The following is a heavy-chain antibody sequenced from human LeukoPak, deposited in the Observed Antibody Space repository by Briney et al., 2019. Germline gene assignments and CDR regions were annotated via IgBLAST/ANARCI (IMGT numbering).Heavy chain of an antibody. V-gene: IGHV3-74*01. D-gene: IGHD1-26*01. CDR2: INSDGSST. Sequence: GGSLRLSCAASGFTFSSHSMHWVRQAPGKGLVWVSRINSDGSSTNYADSAKGRFTISRDNGKNTLYLQMNSLRAEDTAVYYCVRAYSGNYYNWFDPWGQGTLVTISS. CDR3: VRAYSGNYYNWFDP. CDR1: GFTFSSHS. J-gene: IGHJ5*02.